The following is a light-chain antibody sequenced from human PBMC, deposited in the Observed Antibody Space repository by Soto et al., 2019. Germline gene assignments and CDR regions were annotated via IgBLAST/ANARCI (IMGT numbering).Light chain of an antibody. CDR1: STNLGADYE. CDR2: GNT. CDR3: QSYDNRLTAVV. J-gene: IGLJ2*01. V-gene: IGLV1-40*01. Sequence: QSVLTQPPSVSGAPGQRVTISCAGSSTNLGADYEVHWYQHVPGTAPTLLISGNTNRPSGVPDRFSGSKSGTSASLAISGLQAADEADYYCQSYDNRLTAVVFGGGTKLTVL.